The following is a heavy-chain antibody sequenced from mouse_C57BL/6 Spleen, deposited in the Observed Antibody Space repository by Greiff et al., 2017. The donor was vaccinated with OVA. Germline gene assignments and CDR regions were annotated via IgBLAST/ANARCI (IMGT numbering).Heavy chain of an antibody. V-gene: IGHV1-15*01. CDR1: GYTFTDYE. Sequence: QVQLKESGAELVRPGASVTLSCKASGYTFTDYEMHWVKQTPVHGLEWIGAIDPETGGTAYNQKFKGKAILTADKSSSTAYMELRSLTSEDSAVYYCTRGRGIGRKDFDYWGQGTTLTVSS. D-gene: IGHD2-14*01. CDR3: TRGRGIGRKDFDY. CDR2: IDPETGGT. J-gene: IGHJ2*01.